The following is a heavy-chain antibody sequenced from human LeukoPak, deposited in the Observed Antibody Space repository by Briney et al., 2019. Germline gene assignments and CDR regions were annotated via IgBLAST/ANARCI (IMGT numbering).Heavy chain of an antibody. CDR3: ARGEYGDYWTQFDY. CDR1: GYTFTSYG. J-gene: IGHJ4*02. V-gene: IGHV1-18*01. Sequence: ASVKVSCKASGYTFTSYGISWVRQAPGQRLEWMGWISAYNGNTNYAQKLQGRVTMTTDTSTSTAYMELRSLRSDDTAVYYGARGEYGDYWTQFDYWGQGTLVTVSS. CDR2: ISAYNGNT. D-gene: IGHD4-17*01.